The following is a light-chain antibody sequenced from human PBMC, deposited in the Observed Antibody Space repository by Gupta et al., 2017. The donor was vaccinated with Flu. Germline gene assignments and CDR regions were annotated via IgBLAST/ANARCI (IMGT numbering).Light chain of an antibody. CDR1: NIGDKS. CDR3: QVWDSSSDHV. CDR2: DDD. J-gene: IGLJ2*01. V-gene: IGLV3-21*02. Sequence: PGQTARIACEGNNIGDKSVHWYKQRPGQAPVVVVYDDDDRPSGIPARFSGANSGNTATLTISGVEAGDEADYFCQVWDSSSDHVFGGGTKLTVL.